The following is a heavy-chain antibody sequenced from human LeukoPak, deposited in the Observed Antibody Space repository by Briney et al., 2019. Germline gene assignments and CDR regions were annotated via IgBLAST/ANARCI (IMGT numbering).Heavy chain of an antibody. V-gene: IGHV4-4*07. CDR3: ARQSMNWGYTTGAFDI. Sequence: SETLSLTCTVSGGSISTDYWSWIRQPAGQGLEWIGRIPRSGRTNYNPALKSRVTMSVDTSKNQFSLKLISVTAADTAVYYCARQSMNWGYTTGAFDIWGQGTMVTVSS. CDR1: GGSISTDY. D-gene: IGHD1-1*01. CDR2: IPRSGRT. J-gene: IGHJ3*02.